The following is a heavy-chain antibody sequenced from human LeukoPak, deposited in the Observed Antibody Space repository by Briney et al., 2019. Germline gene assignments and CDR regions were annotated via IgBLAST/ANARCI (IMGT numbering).Heavy chain of an antibody. V-gene: IGHV1-8*01. CDR1: GYTFTSYD. J-gene: IGHJ4*02. Sequence: ASVKVSCKASGYTFTSYDINWVRQATGQGVEWMGWMNSNSGNTGYAQKFQGRVTMTRNTSISTAYMELSSLRSEDTAVYYCARMARRWLQLRVFDYWGQGTLVTVSS. D-gene: IGHD5-24*01. CDR2: MNSNSGNT. CDR3: ARMARRWLQLRVFDY.